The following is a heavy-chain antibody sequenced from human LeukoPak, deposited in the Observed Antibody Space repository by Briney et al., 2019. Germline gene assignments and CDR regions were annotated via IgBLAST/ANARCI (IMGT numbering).Heavy chain of an antibody. Sequence: PSETLSLTCAVYGGSFSGYYWSWIRQPPGKGLEWIGEISHSGSTNYNPSLKSRVTISVDTSKNQFSLKLSSVTAADTAVYYCARAGIAAGRWFDPWGQGTLVTVSS. D-gene: IGHD6-13*01. V-gene: IGHV4-34*01. CDR2: ISHSGST. CDR3: ARAGIAAGRWFDP. CDR1: GGSFSGYY. J-gene: IGHJ5*02.